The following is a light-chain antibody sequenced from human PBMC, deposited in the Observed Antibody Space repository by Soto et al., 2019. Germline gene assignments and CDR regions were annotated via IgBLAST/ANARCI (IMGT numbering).Light chain of an antibody. Sequence: ELVMTQSPATLSVSPGERATLSCRASQSVSSNLAWYQQKPGQPPSRLINGASTRAPGIPARFSGSGSGTEFTLTISSLQPQDFAVSYWQQRSNWPHSITFGQGTRLEIK. CDR2: GAS. V-gene: IGKV3-15*01. CDR3: QQRSNWPHSIT. CDR1: QSVSSN. J-gene: IGKJ5*01.